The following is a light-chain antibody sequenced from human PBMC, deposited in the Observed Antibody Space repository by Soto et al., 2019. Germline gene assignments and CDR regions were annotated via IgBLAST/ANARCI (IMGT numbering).Light chain of an antibody. CDR3: HLYGAATPT. J-gene: IGKJ1*01. Sequence: EVVLTQSPGTLSLSPGERATLSCRASQSVSSSDLAWYQQKPGQAPRLLISGASGRATGIPDRFSASGSGTDFTLTISRLEPEDAAVFYCHLYGAATPTFRQGTQVEI. CDR1: QSVSSSD. V-gene: IGKV3-20*01. CDR2: GAS.